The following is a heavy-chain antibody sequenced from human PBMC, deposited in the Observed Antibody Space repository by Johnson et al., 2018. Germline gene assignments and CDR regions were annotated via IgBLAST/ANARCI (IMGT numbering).Heavy chain of an antibody. CDR3: ASWGAVLDRKSAFDI. V-gene: IGHV3-74*01. CDR2: INSDGRSV. CDR1: GFTFSLYW. D-gene: IGHD3-16*01. Sequence: VQLREAGGGLVQPRGSLGLCCAASGFTFSLYWMHWVRQAPGKGLVWVSRINSDGRSVSYADSVTGRFIISRDNTNNPLYLKMNSLRAEDAAVDSCASWGAVLDRKSAFDIWGQVTMVTVSS. J-gene: IGHJ3*02.